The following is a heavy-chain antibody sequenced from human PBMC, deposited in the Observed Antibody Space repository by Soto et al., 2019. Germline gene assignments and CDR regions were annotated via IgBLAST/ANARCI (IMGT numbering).Heavy chain of an antibody. CDR3: AGPGYSSQDY. Sequence: VGSLRLSCSASGFTFSSFALSWVRQAPGMGLEWVSAISGSGDGTDYADSVKGRFTISRDNSKNTLYLQMNNLRADDTAVYYCAGPGYSSQDYWGQGALVTVSS. V-gene: IGHV3-23*01. J-gene: IGHJ4*02. D-gene: IGHD5-18*01. CDR2: ISGSGDGT. CDR1: GFTFSSFA.